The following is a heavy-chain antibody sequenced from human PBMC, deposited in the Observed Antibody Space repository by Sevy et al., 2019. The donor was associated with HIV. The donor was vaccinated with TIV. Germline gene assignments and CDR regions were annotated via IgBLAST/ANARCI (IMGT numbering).Heavy chain of an antibody. CDR2: ISSGGSNK. J-gene: IGHJ1*01. CDR1: TFTFSDYY. V-gene: IGHV3-11*04. D-gene: IGHD6-13*01. Sequence: GGSLRLSCAASTFTFSDYYMTWIRQAPGKGLEWVSHISSGGSNKYYADSVKGRFTISRDNAKNSLYLQMNSLRVEDTAVYYCAREDGSRQYFQYWGQGTLVTVSS. CDR3: AREDGSRQYFQY.